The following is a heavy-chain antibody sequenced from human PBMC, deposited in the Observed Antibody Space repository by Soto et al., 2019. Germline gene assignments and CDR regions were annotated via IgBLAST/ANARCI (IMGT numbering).Heavy chain of an antibody. Sequence: PSATRSHTSAVYGGSLSFYYALLIREPQGKGLEWIGEINHSGSTNYNPSLKSRVTISVDTSKNQFSLKLSSVTAADTAVYYCARGQREYQLRYNWFDPWGQGTLVTFSS. CDR3: ARGQREYQLRYNWFDP. J-gene: IGHJ5*02. V-gene: IGHV4-34*01. D-gene: IGHD2-2*01. CDR1: GGSLSFYY. CDR2: INHSGST.